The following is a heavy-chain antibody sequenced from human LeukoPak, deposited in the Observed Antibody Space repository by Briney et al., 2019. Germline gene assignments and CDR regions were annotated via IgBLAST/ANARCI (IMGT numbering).Heavy chain of an antibody. J-gene: IGHJ4*02. V-gene: IGHV3-9*01. D-gene: IGHD2-8*02. CDR2: ISSNSDRV. CDR1: GFTFDEYA. CDR3: TKDRYCPDTNCPVDC. Sequence: GGSLRLSCGGSGFTFDEYALHWVRQAPGKGLEWVSGISSNSDRVGYADSVKGRFTISRDNAKNSLYLQMNSLRAEDTAMYYCTKDRYCPDTNCPVDCWGRGTLVTVSS.